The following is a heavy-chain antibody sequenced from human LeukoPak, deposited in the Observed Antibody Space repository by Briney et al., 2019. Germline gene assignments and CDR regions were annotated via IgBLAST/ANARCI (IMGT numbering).Heavy chain of an antibody. Sequence: GGSLRLSCAASGFDLSTYAMTWVRQAPAKGLEWVSSIRIGGGGTYYADSVKGRFTISRDNSENTLHLQVNNLRVGDTAKYFCARCMVLSQGWCNWFDPWGQGTLVTVSS. CDR1: GFDLSTYA. J-gene: IGHJ5*02. CDR2: IRIGGGGT. CDR3: ARCMVLSQGWCNWFDP. V-gene: IGHV3-23*01. D-gene: IGHD6-13*01.